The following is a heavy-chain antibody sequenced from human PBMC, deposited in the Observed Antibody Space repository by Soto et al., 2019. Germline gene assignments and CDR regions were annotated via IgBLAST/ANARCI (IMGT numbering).Heavy chain of an antibody. V-gene: IGHV4-61*01. Sequence: SETLSLTCTVSGGSFKSGSYSWSWIRQPPGKGLEWIGYVYHTGRTSYNPSLKSRVSISVDTSKNQFSLNLDSVTAADTAVYFCARDFAYFDSWGQGTLVTVSS. CDR1: GGSFKSGSYS. CDR3: ARDFAYFDS. D-gene: IGHD3-3*01. J-gene: IGHJ4*02. CDR2: VYHTGRT.